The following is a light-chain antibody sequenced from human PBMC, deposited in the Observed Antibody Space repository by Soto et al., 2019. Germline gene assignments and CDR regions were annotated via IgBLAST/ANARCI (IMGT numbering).Light chain of an antibody. CDR1: SSDIGSYDL. CDR3: CSYAGSSSRL. Sequence: SALTQPASVSGSPGQSITISCTEASSDIGSYDLVSWYQQHPGKAPKLIIYEISKRPSGVSNRFSGSKSGNTASLTISGLQAEDEADYYCCSYAGSSSRLFGGGTKLTVL. V-gene: IGLV2-23*02. CDR2: EIS. J-gene: IGLJ2*01.